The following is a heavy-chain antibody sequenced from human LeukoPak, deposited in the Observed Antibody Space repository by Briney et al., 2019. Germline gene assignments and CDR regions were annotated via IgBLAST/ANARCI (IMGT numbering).Heavy chain of an antibody. CDR3: ARYCSSTNCYKGGFDP. J-gene: IGHJ5*02. Sequence: SETLSLTCAAYGGSFTGYFWSWIRQPPGKGLEWIGEINHSGSTNYNPSLKSRVTISVDTSKNQFSLKLSSVTAADTAVYYCARYCSSTNCYKGGFDPWGQGTLVTVSS. CDR1: GGSFTGYF. CDR2: INHSGST. D-gene: IGHD2-2*01. V-gene: IGHV4-34*01.